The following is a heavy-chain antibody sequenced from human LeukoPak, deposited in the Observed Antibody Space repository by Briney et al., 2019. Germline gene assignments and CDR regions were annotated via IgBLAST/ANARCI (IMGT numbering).Heavy chain of an antibody. Sequence: GGSLRLSCAASGFTFSSYSMNWVRQAPGKGLEWVSSISSSSSYIYYADSVKGRFTISRDNAKNSLYLQMNSLRAEDTAVYYCARALAAAEPYYYYYYMDVWGKGTTVTVSS. CDR3: ARALAAAEPYYYYYYMDV. D-gene: IGHD6-13*01. CDR1: GFTFSSYS. J-gene: IGHJ6*03. CDR2: ISSSSSYI. V-gene: IGHV3-21*01.